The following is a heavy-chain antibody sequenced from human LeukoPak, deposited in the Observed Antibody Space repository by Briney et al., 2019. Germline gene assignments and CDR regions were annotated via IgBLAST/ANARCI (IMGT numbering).Heavy chain of an antibody. CDR2: INPNSGGT. CDR1: GYTFTGYY. V-gene: IGHV1-2*02. D-gene: IGHD3-22*01. Sequence: ASVKVSCKASGYTFTGYYMHWVRQAPGQGLEWMGWINPNSGGTNYAQKFQGRVTMTRDTSISTAYMELSRLRSDDTAVYYCARDIGGSSGYSLFDYWGQGILVTVSS. J-gene: IGHJ4*02. CDR3: ARDIGGSSGYSLFDY.